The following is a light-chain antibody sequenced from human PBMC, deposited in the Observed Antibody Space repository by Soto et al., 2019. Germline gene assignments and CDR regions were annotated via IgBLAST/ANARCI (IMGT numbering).Light chain of an antibody. CDR1: LTVRNNY. CDR3: RVFSSYPRT. V-gene: IGKV3D-20*02. CDR2: DAP. Sequence: EVVLTQSPGTLSLSPGERATLSCRASLTVRNNYLAWYQQKPGHAPRLLIYDAPSRATGIPDGFGGGVSAKDSTLRSGGQECKRVPFHYRRVFSSYPRTFGGGTKVDIK. J-gene: IGKJ4*01.